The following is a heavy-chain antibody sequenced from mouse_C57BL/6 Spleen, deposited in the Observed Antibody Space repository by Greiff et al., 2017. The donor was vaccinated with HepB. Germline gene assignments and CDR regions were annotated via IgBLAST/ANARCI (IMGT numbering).Heavy chain of an antibody. Sequence: QVQLKQPGAELVKPGASVKVSCKASGYTFTSYWMHWVKQRPGQGLEWIGRIHPSDSDTNYNQKFKGKATLTVDKSSSTAYMQLSSLTSEDSAVYYCALHYGDYYAMDYWGQGTSVTVSS. CDR3: ALHYGDYYAMDY. CDR1: GYTFTSYW. V-gene: IGHV1-74*01. J-gene: IGHJ4*01. CDR2: IHPSDSDT. D-gene: IGHD1-1*02.